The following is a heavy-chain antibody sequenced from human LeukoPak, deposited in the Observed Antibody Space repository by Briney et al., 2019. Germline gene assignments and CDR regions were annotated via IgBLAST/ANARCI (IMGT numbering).Heavy chain of an antibody. CDR2: INHSGST. CDR1: GGSFSGYY. CDR3: ARELERRGGVDP. J-gene: IGHJ5*02. D-gene: IGHD1-1*01. Sequence: SETLSLTCAVYGGSFSGYYWSWIRQPPGKGLEWIGEINHSGSTNYNPSLKSRVTISVDTSKNQFSLKLSSVTAADTAVYYCARELERRGGVDPWGQGTPVTVSS. V-gene: IGHV4-34*01.